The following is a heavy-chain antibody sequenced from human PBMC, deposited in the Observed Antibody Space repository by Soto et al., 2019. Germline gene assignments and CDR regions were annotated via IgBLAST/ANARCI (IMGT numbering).Heavy chain of an antibody. D-gene: IGHD1-1*01. CDR1: GYTFTSNG. Sequence: QVHLVQSGAEVRKPGASVKVSCKGSGYTFTSNGITWVRQAPGQGLEWMGWISAHNGNANYAQKLQGRVTVTRDTSTGTAYMELRSLRSDDTAVYYCARGRYGDYWGQGALVTVSS. J-gene: IGHJ4*02. CDR3: ARGRYGDY. V-gene: IGHV1-18*01. CDR2: ISAHNGNA.